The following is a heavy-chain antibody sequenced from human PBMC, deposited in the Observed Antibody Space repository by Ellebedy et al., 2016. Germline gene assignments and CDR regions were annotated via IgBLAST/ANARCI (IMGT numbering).Heavy chain of an antibody. J-gene: IGHJ4*02. CDR1: GFTFSSYW. CDR2: IKQDGSEK. D-gene: IGHD5-18*01. CDR3: AREGYSYGHIDY. V-gene: IGHV3-7*04. Sequence: GESLKISXAASGFTFSSYWMSWVRQAPGKGLEWVANIKQDGSEKYYVDSVKGRFTISRDNAKNSLYLQMNSLRAEDTAVYYCAREGYSYGHIDYWGQGTLVTVSS.